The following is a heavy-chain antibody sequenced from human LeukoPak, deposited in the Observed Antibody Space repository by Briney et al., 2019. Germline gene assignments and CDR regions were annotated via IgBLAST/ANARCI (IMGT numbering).Heavy chain of an antibody. CDR1: GFSLTSEGVA. J-gene: IGHJ4*02. Sequence: SGPTLVNPTQTLTLTCTFSGFSLTSEGVAVGWIRQPPGKALECLALIFWDDNKRYSPSLKNRLTLTRDTSKNQVVLTMANMDPVDTATYYCAHRTYGPFHYWGQGTLVTVSS. D-gene: IGHD2-8*01. V-gene: IGHV2-5*02. CDR2: IFWDDNK. CDR3: AHRTYGPFHY.